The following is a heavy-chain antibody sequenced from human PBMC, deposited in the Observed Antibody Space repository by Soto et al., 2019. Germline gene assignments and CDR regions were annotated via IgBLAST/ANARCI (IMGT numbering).Heavy chain of an antibody. V-gene: IGHV4-31*03. D-gene: IGHD3-10*01. CDR2: IYYSGST. J-gene: IGHJ5*02. CDR3: ARETMVRGVIP. CDR1: GGSISSGGYY. Sequence: LSLTCTVSGGSISSGGYYWSWIRQHPGKGLEWIGYIYYSGSTYYNPSLKSRVTISVDTSKNQFSLKLSSVTAADTAVYYCARETMVRGVIPWGQGTLVTVSS.